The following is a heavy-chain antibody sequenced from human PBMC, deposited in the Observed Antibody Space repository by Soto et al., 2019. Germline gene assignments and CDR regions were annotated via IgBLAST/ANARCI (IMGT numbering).Heavy chain of an antibody. Sequence: PGGSMRLSCAASGFPFSSYAMSWVRQAPGKGLEWVSAISGSGGSTYYADSVKGRFTISRDNSKNTLYLQMNSLRAEDTAVYYCAKVVQSWQIDYYYYGMDVWGQGTTVTVSS. CDR1: GFPFSSYA. J-gene: IGHJ6*02. CDR3: AKVVQSWQIDYYYYGMDV. CDR2: ISGSGGST. V-gene: IGHV3-23*01. D-gene: IGHD6-13*01.